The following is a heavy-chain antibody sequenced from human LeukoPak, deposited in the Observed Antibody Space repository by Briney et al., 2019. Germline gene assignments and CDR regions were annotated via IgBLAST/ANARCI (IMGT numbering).Heavy chain of an antibody. V-gene: IGHV3-53*01. CDR1: GFTVSSNY. D-gene: IGHD1-26*01. Sequence: GGSLRLSCAASGFTVSSNYMSWVRQAPGKGLEWVSIIYSGGSTFYADSVKGRFTISRDNSKNTLYLQMNSLRAEDTAVYYCARGGSYLSAFDIWGQGRMVTVSS. J-gene: IGHJ3*02. CDR2: IYSGGST. CDR3: ARGGSYLSAFDI.